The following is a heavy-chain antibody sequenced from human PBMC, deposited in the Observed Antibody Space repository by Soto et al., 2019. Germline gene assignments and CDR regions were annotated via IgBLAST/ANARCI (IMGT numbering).Heavy chain of an antibody. CDR3: AKDGLLWFGELSMFYYGMDV. CDR1: GFTFSSYA. D-gene: IGHD3-10*01. J-gene: IGHJ6*02. CDR2: ISGSGGST. Sequence: EVQLLESGGGLVQPGGSLRLSCAASGFTFSSYAMSWVRQAPGKGLEWVSAISGSGGSTYYADSVKGRFTISRDNSKNTVDLQLNGRRAEDTAVYYCAKDGLLWFGELSMFYYGMDVWGQGTTVTGSS. V-gene: IGHV3-23*01.